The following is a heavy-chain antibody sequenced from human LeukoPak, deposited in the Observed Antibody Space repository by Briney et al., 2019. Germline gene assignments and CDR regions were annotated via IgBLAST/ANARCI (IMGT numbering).Heavy chain of an antibody. V-gene: IGHV1-8*01. CDR2: MNPNSGNT. D-gene: IGHD3-22*01. J-gene: IGHJ4*02. Sequence: ASVKVSCKASGYTFTSYDINWVRQATGQGLEWMGWMNPNSGNTGYAQKFQGRVTMTRNTSISTAYMELSSLRSEDTAVYYCARSTRSYYDSSGYPNPSFDYWGQGTLVTVSS. CDR3: ARSTRSYYDSSGYPNPSFDY. CDR1: GYTFTSYD.